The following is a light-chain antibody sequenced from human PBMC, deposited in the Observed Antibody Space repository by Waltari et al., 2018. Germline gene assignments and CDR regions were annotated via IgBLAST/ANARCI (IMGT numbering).Light chain of an antibody. CDR2: DVT. CDR3: SSYTNTKTFVL. CDR1: SFDIGDYNY. Sequence: QSALTQPASVSGSPGQSITISCIGPSFDIGDYNYVSWYQQYPGRAPNLLIFDVTKRPSGVSDRFSASKSANTASLTISGLQADDEADYYCSSYTNTKTFVLFGGGTKLTVL. J-gene: IGLJ3*02. V-gene: IGLV2-14*03.